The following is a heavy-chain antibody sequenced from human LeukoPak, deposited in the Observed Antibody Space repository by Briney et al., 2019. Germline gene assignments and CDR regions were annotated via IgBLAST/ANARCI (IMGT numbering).Heavy chain of an antibody. Sequence: PSETLSLTCAVYGGSFSGYYWSWIRQPPGKGLEWIGEINHSGSTNYNPSLKSRVTISVDTSKNQFSLKLSSVTAADTAVYYCARHNQWDLHFDYWGQGTLVTVSS. CDR2: INHSGST. V-gene: IGHV4-34*01. CDR3: ARHNQWDLHFDY. D-gene: IGHD1-26*01. CDR1: GGSFSGYY. J-gene: IGHJ4*02.